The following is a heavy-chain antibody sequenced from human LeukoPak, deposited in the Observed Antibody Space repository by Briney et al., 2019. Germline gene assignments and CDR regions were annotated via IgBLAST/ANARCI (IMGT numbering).Heavy chain of an antibody. J-gene: IGHJ5*02. D-gene: IGHD3-10*01. Sequence: ASVKVSCKASGHTFTGYYMHWVRQAPGQGLEWMGWISAYNGNTNYAQKLQGRVTMTTDTSTSTAYMELRSLRSDDTAVYYCAIAVLWFGELSTTTWGQGTLVTVSS. CDR3: AIAVLWFGELSTTT. CDR2: ISAYNGNT. CDR1: GHTFTGYY. V-gene: IGHV1-18*04.